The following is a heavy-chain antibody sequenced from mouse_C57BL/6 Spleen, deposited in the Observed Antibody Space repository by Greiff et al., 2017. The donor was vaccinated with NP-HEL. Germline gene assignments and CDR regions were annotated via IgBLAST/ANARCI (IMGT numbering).Heavy chain of an antibody. CDR1: GYTFTSYW. CDR2: IYPSDSET. Sequence: QVQLKQPGAELVRPGSSVKLSCKASGYTFTSYWMDWVKQRPGQGLEWIGNIYPSDSETHYNQKFKDKATLTVDKSSSTAYMQRSSLTSEDSAVYYCARNGYGNYFDYWGQGTTLTVSS. D-gene: IGHD2-1*01. J-gene: IGHJ2*01. CDR3: ARNGYGNYFDY. V-gene: IGHV1-61*01.